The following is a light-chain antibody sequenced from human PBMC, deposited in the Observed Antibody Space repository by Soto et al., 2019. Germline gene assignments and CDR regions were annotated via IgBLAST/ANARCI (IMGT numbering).Light chain of an antibody. V-gene: IGKV3-20*01. Sequence: EIVLTQSPGTLSLSPGERATLSCRTSQSVRSDFLAWYQQKPDQAPNLLVYAASRATGIPDRFSGSGSGTEFTITISRLEPEDFAVYYCQLYGDSPPTWTFGQGTKVELK. CDR1: QSVRSDF. CDR2: AAS. J-gene: IGKJ1*01. CDR3: QLYGDSPPTWT.